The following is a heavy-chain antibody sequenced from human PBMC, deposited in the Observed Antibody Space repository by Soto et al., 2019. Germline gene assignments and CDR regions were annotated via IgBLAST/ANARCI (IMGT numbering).Heavy chain of an antibody. CDR2: ISGSGGST. D-gene: IGHD2-2*01. CDR1: GFTFSSYA. Sequence: GESLSLSCAASGFTFSSYAMSWVRQAPGKGLEWVSAISGSGGSTYYADSVKGRFTISRDNSKNTLYLQMNSLRAEDTAVYSCAKFDRGGRVIVLVPAAVDAFDIWGQGTRVAVSS. V-gene: IGHV3-23*01. CDR3: AKFDRGGRVIVLVPAAVDAFDI. J-gene: IGHJ3*02.